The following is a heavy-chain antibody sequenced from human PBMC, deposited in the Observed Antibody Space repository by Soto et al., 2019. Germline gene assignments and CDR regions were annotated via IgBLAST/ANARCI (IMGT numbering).Heavy chain of an antibody. V-gene: IGHV1-18*04. J-gene: IGHJ6*02. D-gene: IGHD1-26*01. Sequence: ASVKVSCKASGYTFTSYGISWVRQAPGQGLEWMGWISAYNGNTNYAQKLQGRVTMTTDTSTSTAYMELRSLRSDDTAVYYCARDPKYSGSYYATHGMDVWGQGTTVTVSS. CDR3: ARDPKYSGSYYATHGMDV. CDR1: GYTFTSYG. CDR2: ISAYNGNT.